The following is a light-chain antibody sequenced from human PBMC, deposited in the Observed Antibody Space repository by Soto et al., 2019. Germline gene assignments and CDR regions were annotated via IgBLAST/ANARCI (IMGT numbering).Light chain of an antibody. CDR3: QHYYTLVLT. Sequence: DIQMTQSPSSLSASVGDSVTITCQASQDIGNFLNWYQQRPGQAPKLLIYDVSNLQSGVPSRYSGSGSGTHFSLTIRSLQPEDVAIYFCQHYYTLVLTFGGGTKVEIK. J-gene: IGKJ4*01. CDR1: QDIGNF. V-gene: IGKV1-33*01. CDR2: DVS.